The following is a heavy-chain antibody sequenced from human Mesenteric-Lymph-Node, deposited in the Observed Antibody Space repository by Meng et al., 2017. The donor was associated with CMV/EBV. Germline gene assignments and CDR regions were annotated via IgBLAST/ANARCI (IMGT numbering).Heavy chain of an antibody. Sequence: GESLKISCAASGFTFSSYWMSWVRQAPGKGLEWVANIKQDGSEKYYVDSVKGRFTISRDTSKNTLYLDMDNLRADDTAVYYCARDQNWYLGYYGMDVWGQGTTVTVSS. CDR1: GFTFSSYW. D-gene: IGHD4-23*01. V-gene: IGHV3-7*03. CDR2: IKQDGSEK. J-gene: IGHJ6*02. CDR3: ARDQNWYLGYYGMDV.